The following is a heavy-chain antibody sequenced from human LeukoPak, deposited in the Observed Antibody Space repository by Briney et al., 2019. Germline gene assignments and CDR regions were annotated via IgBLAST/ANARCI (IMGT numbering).Heavy chain of an antibody. V-gene: IGHV3-21*01. J-gene: IGHJ2*01. Sequence: GGSLRLSCAASGFTFSSYSMNWVRQAPGKGLEWVSSISSSSSYIYYADSVKGRFTISRDNAKNSLYLQMNSLRAEDTAVYYCARDLVVPAAISFRTFWYFDLWGRGTLVTVSS. D-gene: IGHD2-2*01. CDR3: ARDLVVPAAISFRTFWYFDL. CDR2: ISSSSSYI. CDR1: GFTFSSYS.